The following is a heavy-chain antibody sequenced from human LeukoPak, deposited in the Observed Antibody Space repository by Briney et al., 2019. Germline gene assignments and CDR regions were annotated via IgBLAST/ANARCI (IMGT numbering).Heavy chain of an antibody. Sequence: SETLSLTCTVSGVSISSYYWSWIRQPAGKGLKWIGRTSGSNSYHPSLKSRVSMSVDTSKNQFSLKLTSVTAADTAVYYCARVGIDVDPWGQGTLVTVSS. D-gene: IGHD1-26*01. CDR3: ARVGIDVDP. J-gene: IGHJ5*02. V-gene: IGHV4-4*07. CDR1: GVSISSYY. CDR2: TSGSN.